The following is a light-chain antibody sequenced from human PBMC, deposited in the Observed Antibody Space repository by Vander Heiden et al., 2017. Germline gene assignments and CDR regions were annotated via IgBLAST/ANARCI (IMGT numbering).Light chain of an antibody. V-gene: IGKV3-20*01. Sequence: VSTPSPGTPVLSAGEGATLCSTASRRVNSYLAWYQQQPGQAPRLLISGVSSRATGIPDRFSGSGSGTDFTLTISRLEPEDSAVYYCKHYGGSPWAFGQGTKVEIK. CDR1: RRVNSY. J-gene: IGKJ1*01. CDR3: KHYGGSPWA. CDR2: GVS.